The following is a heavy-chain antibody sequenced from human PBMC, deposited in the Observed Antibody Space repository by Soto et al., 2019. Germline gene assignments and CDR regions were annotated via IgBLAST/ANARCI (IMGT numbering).Heavy chain of an antibody. D-gene: IGHD6-6*01. Sequence: SVKVSCKASGGTFSSYAISWVRQAPGQGLEWMGGIIPIFGTANYAQKFQGRVTITADKSTSTAYMELSSLRSEDTAVYYCARSVAARPDWFDPWGQGTLVTVS. J-gene: IGHJ5*02. V-gene: IGHV1-69*06. CDR2: IIPIFGTA. CDR3: ARSVAARPDWFDP. CDR1: GGTFSSYA.